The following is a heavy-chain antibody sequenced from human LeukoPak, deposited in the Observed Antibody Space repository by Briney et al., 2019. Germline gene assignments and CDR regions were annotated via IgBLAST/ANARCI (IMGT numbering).Heavy chain of an antibody. CDR1: GGSISSYY. J-gene: IGHJ2*01. D-gene: IGHD6-13*01. V-gene: IGHV4-59*01. CDR2: INYSGST. Sequence: SETLSLTCTVSGGSISSYYWSWIRQPPGKGLEWIGYINYSGSTNYNPSLKSRVTISVDTSKNQFSLKLSSVTAADTAVYYCARGEQQTVYWYFDLWGRGTLVTVSS. CDR3: ARGEQQTVYWYFDL.